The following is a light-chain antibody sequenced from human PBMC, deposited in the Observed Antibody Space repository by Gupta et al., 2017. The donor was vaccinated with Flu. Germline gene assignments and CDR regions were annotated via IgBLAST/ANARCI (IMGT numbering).Light chain of an antibody. J-gene: IGKJ1*01. CDR2: RFS. V-gene: IGKV2-30*02. Sequence: ISCRSSQSLVHSNGNTYLTWFQQRPGQSPRRLIYRFSNRDSGVPDRFSGSGSGTDFTLKISRVEAEDVGVYYCMQGTHWPTFGQGTKVEIK. CDR1: QSLVHSNGNTY. CDR3: MQGTHWPT.